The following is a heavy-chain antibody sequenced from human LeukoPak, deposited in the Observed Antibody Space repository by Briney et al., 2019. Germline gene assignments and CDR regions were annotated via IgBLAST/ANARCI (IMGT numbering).Heavy chain of an antibody. Sequence: SQTLSLTCTVSGGSISSGDYYWSWLRQPPGKGLEWIGYIYYSGSTYYNPSLKSRVTISVDTSKNQFSLKLSSVTAATTAVYYCARLILDGWFDPWGQGTLVTVSS. J-gene: IGHJ5*02. CDR2: IYYSGST. CDR1: GGSISSGDYY. CDR3: ARLILDGWFDP. D-gene: IGHD3/OR15-3a*01. V-gene: IGHV4-30-4*01.